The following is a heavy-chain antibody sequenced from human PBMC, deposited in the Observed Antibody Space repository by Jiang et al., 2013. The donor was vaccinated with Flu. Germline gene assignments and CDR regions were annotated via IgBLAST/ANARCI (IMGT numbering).Heavy chain of an antibody. D-gene: IGHD2-15*01. CDR2: INPTGGAA. CDR3: AKDAVVATATAWFDS. V-gene: IGHV1-46*01. J-gene: IGHJ5*01. Sequence: GAEVKKPGASVKVSCKASGYTFTDYYLHWIRQAPGQGLEWMGIINPTGGAADYAQKFQGRVTMTRDTSTSTVYMELGNLRSDDTAVYYCAKDAVVATATAWFDSWGQGTLVTVSS. CDR1: GYTFTDYY.